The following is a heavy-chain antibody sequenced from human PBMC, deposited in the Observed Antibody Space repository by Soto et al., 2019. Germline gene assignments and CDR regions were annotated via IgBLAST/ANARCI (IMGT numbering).Heavy chain of an antibody. Sequence: KPSWYTKTIYHRRWRLHEHGQGLECMGIINPSGGITSYAQKFQGRVNMTRDTSTSTVYMELSSLRSEDTAVYSCARDSSSGSTWLGLWAQATLVTLSS. CDR1: WYTKTIYH. V-gene: IGHV1-46*01. J-gene: IGHJ5*02. CDR2: INPSGGIT. D-gene: IGHD6-6*01. CDR3: ARDSSSGSTWLGL.